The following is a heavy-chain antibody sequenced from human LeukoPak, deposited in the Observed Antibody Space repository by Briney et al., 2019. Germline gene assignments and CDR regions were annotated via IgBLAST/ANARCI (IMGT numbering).Heavy chain of an antibody. Sequence: ASVKVSCKASGYTFTGYYMHWVRQAPGQGLEWMGWINPNSGGTNYAQKFQGWVTMTRDTSISTAYMELSRLRSDDTAVYYCAAGTRVPQYSSGWYYFDYWGQGTLVTVSS. CDR2: INPNSGGT. J-gene: IGHJ4*02. D-gene: IGHD6-19*01. CDR1: GYTFTGYY. V-gene: IGHV1-2*04. CDR3: AAGTRVPQYSSGWYYFDY.